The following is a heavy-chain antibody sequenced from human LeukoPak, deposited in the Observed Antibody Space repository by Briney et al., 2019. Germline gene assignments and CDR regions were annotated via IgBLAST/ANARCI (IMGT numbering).Heavy chain of an antibody. CDR3: ARMPIYYFDNSGYYN. D-gene: IGHD3-22*01. V-gene: IGHV4-39*07. Sequence: SETLSLTCTVSGGSISSRSYYWGWIRQPPGKGLEWIGTIYYSGNTYYNPSLKSRVTISVDTSKNQFSLKLTSVTAADTAVYYCARMPIYYFDNSGYYNWGQGTLVTVSS. CDR2: IYYSGNT. J-gene: IGHJ4*02. CDR1: GGSISSRSYY.